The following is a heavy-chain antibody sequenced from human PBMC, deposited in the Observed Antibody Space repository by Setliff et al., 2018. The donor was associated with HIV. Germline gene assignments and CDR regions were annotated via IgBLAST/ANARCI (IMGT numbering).Heavy chain of an antibody. CDR1: GGTFSSYA. CDR3: ARGEGSIAVAGIDERYAFDI. J-gene: IGHJ3*02. D-gene: IGHD6-19*01. CDR2: IIPIFGTA. V-gene: IGHV1-69*05. Sequence: SVKVSCKASGGTFSSYAISWVRQAPGQGLEWMGGIIPIFGTANCAQKFQGRVTITTDESTSTAYMELSSLRSEDTAVYYCARGEGSIAVAGIDERYAFDIWGQGTMVTVSS.